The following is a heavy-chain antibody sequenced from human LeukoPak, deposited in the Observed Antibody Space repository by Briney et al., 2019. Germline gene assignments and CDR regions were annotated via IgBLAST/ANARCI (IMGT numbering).Heavy chain of an antibody. CDR1: GGSISSGSYD. CDR3: ARRGIRYFDWFDDF. D-gene: IGHD3-9*01. Sequence: SQTLSLTCTVSGGSISSGSYDWYWIRQPPGKGLEWIGEVDHSGSTNYNPSLKSRVTISVDTSKNQFSLKLSSVTAADTAVYYCARRGIRYFDWFDDFWGQGTLVTVSS. V-gene: IGHV4-39*07. J-gene: IGHJ4*02. CDR2: VDHSGST.